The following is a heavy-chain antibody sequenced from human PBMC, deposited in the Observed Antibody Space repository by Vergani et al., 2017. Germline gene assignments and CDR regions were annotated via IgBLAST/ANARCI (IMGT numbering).Heavy chain of an antibody. Sequence: QVQLVESGGGVVQPGRSLRLSCADSGFIFSSYGMHWVRQAPGKGLEWVAVISYDGSHKYYADSVKGLFTISRDNSKNTLYLQMNSLRAEDTAVYYCAKDQDSGIFGYWGQGTLVTVSS. CDR2: ISYDGSHK. CDR1: GFIFSSYG. V-gene: IGHV3-30*18. CDR3: AKDQDSGIFGY. D-gene: IGHD1-26*01. J-gene: IGHJ4*02.